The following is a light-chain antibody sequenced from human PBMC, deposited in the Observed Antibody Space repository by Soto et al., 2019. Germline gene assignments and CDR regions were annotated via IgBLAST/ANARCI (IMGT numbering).Light chain of an antibody. CDR2: DAS. V-gene: IGKV1-9*01. CDR3: QQLNSYPRFT. Sequence: DIQLTQSPSFLSASVGDRVTITCRASQGISTYLAWYQQKLGKAPKLLIYDASTLQSGVPSRFSGSRSGTEFTLTISSLQPEDFATYYCQQLNSYPRFTFGPGTKVDIK. CDR1: QGISTY. J-gene: IGKJ3*01.